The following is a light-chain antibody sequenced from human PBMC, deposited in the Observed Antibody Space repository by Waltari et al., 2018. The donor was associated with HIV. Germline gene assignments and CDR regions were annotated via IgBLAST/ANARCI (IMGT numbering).Light chain of an antibody. Sequence: QSALTQPASVSGSPGQSITISRTGTSSDVGSYNLFSWYHQHPGKAPKLMIYEVSKRPSGVSNRFSGSKSGNTASLTISGLQAEDEADYYCCSYAGSSTYVVFGGGTKLTVL. J-gene: IGLJ2*01. V-gene: IGLV2-23*02. CDR1: SSDVGSYNL. CDR2: EVS. CDR3: CSYAGSSTYVV.